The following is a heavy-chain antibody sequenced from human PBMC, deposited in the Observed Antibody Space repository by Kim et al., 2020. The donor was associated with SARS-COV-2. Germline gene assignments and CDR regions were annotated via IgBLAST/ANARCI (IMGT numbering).Heavy chain of an antibody. CDR3: ARDETVYYDSSGYPPF. D-gene: IGHD3-22*01. Sequence: GGSLILSCAASGFTFSSYIMNWVRLAPGKGLEWVSSISSSSSYIYYADSIKGRFTISRDNAKNSLYLQMNSLRAEDTAVYYCARDETVYYDSSGYPPFWGQGALVTLSS. J-gene: IGHJ4*02. V-gene: IGHV3-21*01. CDR2: ISSSSSYI. CDR1: GFTFSSYI.